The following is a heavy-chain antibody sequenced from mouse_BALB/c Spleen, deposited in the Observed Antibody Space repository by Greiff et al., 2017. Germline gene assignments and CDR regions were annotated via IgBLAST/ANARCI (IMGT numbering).Heavy chain of an antibody. J-gene: IGHJ2*01. Sequence: QVQLQQSGAELVRPGTSVKVSCKASGYAFTNYLIEWVKQRPGQGLEWIGVINPGSGGTNYNEKFKGKATLAADKSSSTAYMQLSSLTSDDSAVYCCAREGITVDYFDYWGQGTTLTVSS. CDR2: INPGSGGT. CDR1: GYAFTNYL. V-gene: IGHV1-54*01. CDR3: AREGITVDYFDY. D-gene: IGHD1-1*01.